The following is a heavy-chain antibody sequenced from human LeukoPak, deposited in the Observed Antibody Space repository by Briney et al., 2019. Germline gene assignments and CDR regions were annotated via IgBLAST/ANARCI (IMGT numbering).Heavy chain of an antibody. D-gene: IGHD5-18*01. CDR2: MNPNSGNT. Sequence: ASVKVSCKASGYAFTSYDINWVRQATGQGLEWMGWMNPNSGNTGYAQKFQGRVTMTRDMSTSTVYMELSSLRSEDTAVYYCARGAHSLGGGFDYWGQGTLVTVSS. CDR1: GYAFTSYD. CDR3: ARGAHSLGGGFDY. J-gene: IGHJ4*02. V-gene: IGHV1-8*01.